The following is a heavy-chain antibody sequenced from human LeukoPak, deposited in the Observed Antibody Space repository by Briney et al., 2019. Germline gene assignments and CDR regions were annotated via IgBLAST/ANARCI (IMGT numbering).Heavy chain of an antibody. V-gene: IGHV4-38-2*02. J-gene: IGHJ3*02. D-gene: IGHD6-19*01. CDR1: GYSISSGHY. Sequence: PSETLSHTCTVSGYSISSGHYWGWIRQPPGKGLEWIGSIYHSGSTYYNPSLKSRVTISVDTSKNQFSLKLSSVTAADTAVYYCARGSTILEYSSGRPGAFDIWGQGTMVTVSS. CDR2: IYHSGST. CDR3: ARGSTILEYSSGRPGAFDI.